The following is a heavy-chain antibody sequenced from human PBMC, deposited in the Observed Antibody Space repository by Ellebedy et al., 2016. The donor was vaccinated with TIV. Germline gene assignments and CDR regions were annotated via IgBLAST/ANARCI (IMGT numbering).Heavy chain of an antibody. CDR3: ARRSDGYNYSDAFDI. D-gene: IGHD5-24*01. Sequence: KVSCKGSGYSFTSYWIGWVRQMPGKGLEWMGIIYPGDSDTRYSPSFQGQVTISADKSISTAYLQWSSLKASDTAMYYCARRSDGYNYSDAFDIWGQGTMVTVSS. CDR1: GYSFTSYW. V-gene: IGHV5-51*01. J-gene: IGHJ3*02. CDR2: IYPGDSDT.